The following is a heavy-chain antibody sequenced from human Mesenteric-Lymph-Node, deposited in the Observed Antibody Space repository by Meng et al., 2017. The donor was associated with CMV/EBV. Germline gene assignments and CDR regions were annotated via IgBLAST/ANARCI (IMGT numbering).Heavy chain of an antibody. J-gene: IGHJ4*02. CDR1: GFPFINYA. CDR2: IGTAGDT. CDR3: ARGSWGYYSY. V-gene: IGHV3-13*01. Sequence: GESLKISCAASGFPFINYAIYWVRQATGKGLEWVSAIGTAGDTYYPGSVKGRFTISRENAKNSLYLQMNSLRAGDTAVYYCARGSWGYYSYWGQGTLVTVSS. D-gene: IGHD2-15*01.